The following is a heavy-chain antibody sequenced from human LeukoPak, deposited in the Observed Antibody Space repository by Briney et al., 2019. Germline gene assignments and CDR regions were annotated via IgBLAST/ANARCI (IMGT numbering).Heavy chain of an antibody. V-gene: IGHV3-66*01. CDR3: ATRGRSGYYYSMDV. Sequence: AGGSLRLSCAASGFLVSNNYMSWARQAPGKGLEWVAILSSRGTTNYADSVKGRFSISRDNSQNTLYLQMNSLRAEDTAVYYCATRGRSGYYYSMDVWGQGTTVTVSS. CDR1: GFLVSNNY. CDR2: LSSRGTT. J-gene: IGHJ6*02. D-gene: IGHD1-26*01.